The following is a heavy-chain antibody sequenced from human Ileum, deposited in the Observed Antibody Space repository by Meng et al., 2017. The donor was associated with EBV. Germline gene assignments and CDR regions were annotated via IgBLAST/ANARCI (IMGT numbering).Heavy chain of an antibody. CDR2: IYHSGIT. CDR1: GGSISSSNW. D-gene: IGHD1-14*01. CDR3: ARDPTGGEDHQRV. Sequence: VHALVKPSWTRSPSVADSGGSISSSNWWSWVRQPAEKGLEWIANIYHSGITIYNPSLKSRVTMSVDNSKNQFSLKLNSMTAADTAVYYCARDPTGGEDHQRVWGQGTLVTVSS. V-gene: IGHV4-4*02. J-gene: IGHJ4*02.